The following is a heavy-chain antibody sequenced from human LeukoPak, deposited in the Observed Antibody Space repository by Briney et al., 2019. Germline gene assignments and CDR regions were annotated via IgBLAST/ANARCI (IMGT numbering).Heavy chain of an antibody. Sequence: SETLSLTCAVYGGSFSGYYWSWIRQPPGKGLEWIGEINHSGSTNYNPSLKSRVTISVDTSKNQFSLKLSSVTAADTAVYYCARDVDTAVVWASWFDPWGQGTLVTVSS. V-gene: IGHV4-34*01. CDR2: INHSGST. CDR1: GGSFSGYY. D-gene: IGHD5-18*01. CDR3: ARDVDTAVVWASWFDP. J-gene: IGHJ5*02.